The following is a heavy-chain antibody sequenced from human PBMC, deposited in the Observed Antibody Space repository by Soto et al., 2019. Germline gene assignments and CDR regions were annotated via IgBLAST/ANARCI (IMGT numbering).Heavy chain of an antibody. J-gene: IGHJ5*02. V-gene: IGHV3-21*01. CDR1: GFTFSSYS. Sequence: EVQLVESGGGLVKPGGSLRLSCAASGFTFSSYSMNWVRQAPGKGLEWVSSISSSSSYIYYADSVKGRFTISRDNAKNSLYLQMNSPRAEDTAVYYCARDTYFYGSGSYGPWGQGTLVTVSS. D-gene: IGHD3-10*01. CDR2: ISSSSSYI. CDR3: ARDTYFYGSGSYGP.